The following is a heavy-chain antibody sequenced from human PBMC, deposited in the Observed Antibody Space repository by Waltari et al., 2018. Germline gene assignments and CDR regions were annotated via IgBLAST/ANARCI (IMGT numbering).Heavy chain of an antibody. Sequence: EEQLLESGGGFVQPGGSLTLSCALSGFTFNSYVINWVRQAPGGGLEWIAGISGWGSSTYYADSVKGRFTISRDNSKKTVFLQMSSLRAEDTAVYYCARCRSVAFSFYYYSMEVWGQGTTVSVSS. J-gene: IGHJ6*02. D-gene: IGHD3-10*01. V-gene: IGHV3-23*01. CDR3: ARCRSVAFSFYYYSMEV. CDR1: GFTFNSYV. CDR2: ISGWGSST.